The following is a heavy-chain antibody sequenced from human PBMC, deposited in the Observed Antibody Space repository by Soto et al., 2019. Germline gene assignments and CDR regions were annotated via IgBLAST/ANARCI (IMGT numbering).Heavy chain of an antibody. Sequence: SETLSLTCTVSGGSIGSYYWSWIRQPPGKGLEWIGYIYYSGSTNYNPSLKSRVTISVDTSKNQFSLKLSSVTAADTAVYYCARAPNYGDSLSIWGQGTLVTVSS. CDR2: IYYSGST. CDR1: GGSIGSYY. D-gene: IGHD4-17*01. J-gene: IGHJ4*02. V-gene: IGHV4-59*01. CDR3: ARAPNYGDSLSI.